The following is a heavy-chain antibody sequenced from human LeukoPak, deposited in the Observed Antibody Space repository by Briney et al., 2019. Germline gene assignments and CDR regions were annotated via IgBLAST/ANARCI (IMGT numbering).Heavy chain of an antibody. CDR1: GFTVSSNY. Sequence: GGSLRLSCAASGFTVSSNYMSWVRQAPGKGLEWVSVIYSGGSTYYADSVKGRFTISRHNSKNTLYLQMSSLRAEDTAVYYCATPLMTTSYYGMDVWGQGTTVTVSS. CDR3: ATPLMTTSYYGMDV. J-gene: IGHJ6*02. D-gene: IGHD3-16*01. CDR2: IYSGGST. V-gene: IGHV3-53*04.